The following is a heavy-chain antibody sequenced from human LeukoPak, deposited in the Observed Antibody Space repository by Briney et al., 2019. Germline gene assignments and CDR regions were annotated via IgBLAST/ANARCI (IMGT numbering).Heavy chain of an antibody. V-gene: IGHV1-18*01. Sequence: ASVKVSCKASGYAFTSYGISWVRQAPGRGLEWMGWISAYNGNTNYAQKLQGRVTMTTDTSTSTAYMELRSLRSDDTAVYYCARVFLGAKVRDWFDPWGQGTLVTVSS. CDR1: GYAFTSYG. J-gene: IGHJ5*02. D-gene: IGHD1-26*01. CDR2: ISAYNGNT. CDR3: ARVFLGAKVRDWFDP.